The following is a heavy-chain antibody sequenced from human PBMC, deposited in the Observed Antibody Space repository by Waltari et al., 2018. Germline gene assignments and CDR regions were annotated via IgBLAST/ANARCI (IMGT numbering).Heavy chain of an antibody. D-gene: IGHD3-16*02. Sequence: QVQLQQWGAGLLKPSETLSLTCAVYGGSFRGYNWSWIRQPPGKGLAWIGESMHSGSTNYNPSLKSRVTISGDTSKNQFSLKLSSVTAADTAVYYCARTPCTMITFGGVIAGGFDPWGQGTLVTVSS. J-gene: IGHJ5*02. CDR1: GGSFRGYN. CDR3: ARTPCTMITFGGVIAGGFDP. V-gene: IGHV4-34*12. CDR2: SMHSGST.